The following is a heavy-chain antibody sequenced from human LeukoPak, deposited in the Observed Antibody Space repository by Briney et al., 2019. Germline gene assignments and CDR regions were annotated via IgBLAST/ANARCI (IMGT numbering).Heavy chain of an antibody. J-gene: IGHJ3*02. Sequence: SVKVSCKASGGTFSSYAISWVRQAPGQGLEWMGGIIPIFGTANYAQKFQGRVTITTDESTSTAYMELSSLRSEDTAVYYCARYTTEDWGFKGDAFDIWGQGTMVTVSS. D-gene: IGHD7-27*01. CDR2: IIPIFGTA. CDR3: ARYTTEDWGFKGDAFDI. CDR1: GGTFSSYA. V-gene: IGHV1-69*05.